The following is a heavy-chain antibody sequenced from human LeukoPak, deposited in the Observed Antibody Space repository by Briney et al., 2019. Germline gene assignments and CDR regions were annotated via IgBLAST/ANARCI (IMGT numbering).Heavy chain of an antibody. CDR1: GFAVSSNY. CDR3: AGGLPAAGAFDI. J-gene: IGHJ3*02. Sequence: GGSLRLSCVASGFAVSSNYMTWVRQAPGKGLEWVSVIYSVGTTYYADSVKGRFTISRDNSKDTLYLQKNSLRVEDTAVYYCAGGLPAAGAFDIWGQGTMVTVSS. D-gene: IGHD6-25*01. CDR2: IYSVGTT. V-gene: IGHV3-66*01.